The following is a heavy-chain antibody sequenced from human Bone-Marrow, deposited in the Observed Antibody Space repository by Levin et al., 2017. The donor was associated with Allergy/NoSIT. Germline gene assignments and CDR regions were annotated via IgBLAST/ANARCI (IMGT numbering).Heavy chain of an antibody. CDR3: ASRCHRGQWLVCEWSFDY. J-gene: IGHJ4*02. CDR2: IYHSGST. CDR1: GGSISSSNW. V-gene: IGHV4-4*02. Sequence: KPSETLSLTCAVSGGSISSSNWWSWVRQPPGKGLEWIGEIYHSGSTNYNPSLKSRVTISVDKSKNQFSLKLSSVTAADTAVYYCASRCHRGQWLVCEWSFDYWGQGTLVTVSS. D-gene: IGHD6-19*01.